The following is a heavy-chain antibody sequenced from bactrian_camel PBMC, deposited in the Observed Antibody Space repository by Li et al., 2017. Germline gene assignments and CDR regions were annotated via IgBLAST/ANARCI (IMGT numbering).Heavy chain of an antibody. J-gene: IGHJ4*01. D-gene: IGHD7*01. Sequence: HVQLVESGGGSVQAGGSLRLSCAVSGYTRELCMGWFRQAPGKEREAVAGIETGGDIRYADSVKGRFTLSKVGAKATLFLQMNSLRPEDTAMYYCAAERCLWWTRDYILDVARYNIWGQGTQVTVS. CDR1: GYTRELC. V-gene: IGHV3S55*01. CDR2: IETGGDI. CDR3: AAERCLWWTRDYILDVARYNI.